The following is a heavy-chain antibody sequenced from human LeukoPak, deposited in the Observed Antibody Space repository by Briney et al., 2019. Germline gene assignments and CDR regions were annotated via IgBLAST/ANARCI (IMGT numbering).Heavy chain of an antibody. CDR1: GFTFSSYA. V-gene: IGHV3-23*01. J-gene: IGHJ4*02. D-gene: IGHD4-17*01. CDR2: VCPSGGGT. CDR3: AKDRLDYAGPDDYFEW. Sequence: PGGSLRLSCEASGFTFSSYAMSWVRQSPGKGLEGVASVCPSGGGTNYADPVKGRFTVTRDNAMNTLSLQMDSLRADDTAVYFCAKDRLDYAGPDDYFEWWGQGTLVTVSS.